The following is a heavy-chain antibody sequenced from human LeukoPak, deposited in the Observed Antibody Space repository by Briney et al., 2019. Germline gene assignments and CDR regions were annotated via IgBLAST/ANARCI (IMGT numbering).Heavy chain of an antibody. CDR2: INPSGGST. V-gene: IGHV1-46*01. Sequence: GASVKVSCTASGYTFTSYYMHWVRQAPGQGLEWMGIINPSGGSTSYAQKFQGRVTMTRDTSTSTVYMELSSLRSEDTAVYYCAREKRRIAARPPLYYYGMDVWGQGTTVTVSS. CDR1: GYTFTSYY. J-gene: IGHJ6*02. CDR3: AREKRRIAARPPLYYYGMDV. D-gene: IGHD6-6*01.